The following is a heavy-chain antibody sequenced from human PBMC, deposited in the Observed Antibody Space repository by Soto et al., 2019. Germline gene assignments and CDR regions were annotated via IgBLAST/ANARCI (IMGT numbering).Heavy chain of an antibody. D-gene: IGHD5-18*01. CDR3: ARDGGYSYGEGGMDV. CDR2: IYYSGST. Sequence: QVQLQESGPGLVKPSQTLSLTCTVSGGSISSGDYYWSWIRQPPGKGLEWIGYIYYSGSTYYNPSLKRRVTISVDTSKNQFSLKLSSVTAADTAVYYCARDGGYSYGEGGMDVWGQGTTVTVSS. CDR1: GGSISSGDYY. J-gene: IGHJ6*02. V-gene: IGHV4-30-4*01.